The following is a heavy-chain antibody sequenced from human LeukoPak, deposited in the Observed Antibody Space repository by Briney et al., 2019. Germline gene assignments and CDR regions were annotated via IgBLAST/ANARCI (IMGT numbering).Heavy chain of an antibody. J-gene: IGHJ2*01. Sequence: GGSLRLSCAASGFTFSSYAMSWARQAPGKGLEWVSAISGSGGSTYYADSVKGRFTISRDNSKNTLYLQMNSLRAEDTAVYYCAKEATLGYCSGGSCYRYGDKQVDWYFDLWGRGTLVTVSS. V-gene: IGHV3-23*01. CDR2: ISGSGGST. CDR3: AKEATLGYCSGGSCYRYGDKQVDWYFDL. D-gene: IGHD2-15*01. CDR1: GFTFSSYA.